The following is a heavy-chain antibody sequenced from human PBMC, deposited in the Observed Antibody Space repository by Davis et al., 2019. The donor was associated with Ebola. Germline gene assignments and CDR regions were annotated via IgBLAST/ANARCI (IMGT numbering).Heavy chain of an antibody. CDR2: INPNTGST. Sequence: ASVKVSCKASGYTFSGQYLHWVRQAPGQGLEWMGWINPNTGSTNYAQKFQGRATMTRDTSISTAYVQLSSLRSEDTAVFYCVRGMARGDFGLDVWGQGTTVTVSS. J-gene: IGHJ6*02. D-gene: IGHD3-10*01. CDR1: GYTFSGQY. CDR3: VRGMARGDFGLDV. V-gene: IGHV1-2*02.